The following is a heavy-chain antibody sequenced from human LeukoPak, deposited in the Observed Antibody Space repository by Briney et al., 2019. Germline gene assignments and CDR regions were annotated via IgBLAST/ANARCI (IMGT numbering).Heavy chain of an antibody. CDR3: ARREDFWYFDL. CDR1: GGSISTYY. Sequence: SETLSLTCTISGGSISTYYWSWIRQPPGKGLEWIGYIYYTGSTNYNPSLKSRVTFSVDTSKNQSSLRLISVTAADTAVYYCARREDFWYFDLWGRGALVTVSS. J-gene: IGHJ2*01. V-gene: IGHV4-59*08. CDR2: IYYTGST.